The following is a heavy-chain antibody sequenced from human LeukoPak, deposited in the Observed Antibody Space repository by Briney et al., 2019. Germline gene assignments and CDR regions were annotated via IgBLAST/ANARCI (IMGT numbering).Heavy chain of an antibody. Sequence: SETLSLTCTVSGGPISNYYWSWIRQPPGKGLEWIGYIYTSGSTNYNPSLRSRVTIARDTSKNQFSLKLSSVTAADTAVYYCARRHSSGWYQDYWGQGTLVTVSS. V-gene: IGHV4-4*09. J-gene: IGHJ4*02. D-gene: IGHD6-19*01. CDR1: GGPISNYY. CDR2: IYTSGST. CDR3: ARRHSSGWYQDY.